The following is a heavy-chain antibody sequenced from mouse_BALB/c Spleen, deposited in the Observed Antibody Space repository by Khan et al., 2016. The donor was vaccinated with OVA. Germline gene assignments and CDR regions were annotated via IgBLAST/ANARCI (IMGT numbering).Heavy chain of an antibody. CDR2: ISPGSGGT. Sequence: QVQLQQSGAELARPGASVKLSCKASGYTFTDYYINWVKQRTGQGLEWIGEISPGSGGTYYNERFKGKATLTADKSSSTAYMQPSSLTSEASAVYFCARRNYFGYTFAYGGQGTLVTGSA. CDR1: GYTFTDYY. J-gene: IGHJ3*01. D-gene: IGHD1-2*01. V-gene: IGHV1-77*01. CDR3: ARRNYFGYTFAY.